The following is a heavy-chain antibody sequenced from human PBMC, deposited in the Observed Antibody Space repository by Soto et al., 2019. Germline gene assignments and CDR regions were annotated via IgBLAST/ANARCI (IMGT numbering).Heavy chain of an antibody. Sequence: QVQLVESGGGVVQPGRSLRLSCAAFGFTFSTYTMHWVRLAPGKGLEWVAGLSQDGSIILYPDSVKGRFIISRDNSENTLFLQMNSLRPEDTAVYYCAREDESSGSAGTFQNRGQGTLVSVSS. J-gene: IGHJ1*01. V-gene: IGHV3-30*04. CDR1: GFTFSTYT. CDR3: AREDESSGSAGTFQN. D-gene: IGHD3-22*01. CDR2: LSQDGSII.